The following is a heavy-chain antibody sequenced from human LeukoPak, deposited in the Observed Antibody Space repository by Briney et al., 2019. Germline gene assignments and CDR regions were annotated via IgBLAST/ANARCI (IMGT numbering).Heavy chain of an antibody. CDR1: GFTVSGYA. J-gene: IGHJ4*02. Sequence: GGSLRLSCAASGFTVSGYAMSWVRQAPGKGLEWVSVISGSGSSTYYADSVKGRFTISRDNSKNTLYLQMNSLRAEDTAVYYCAKNFGYYDSSGSYRPNRFDYWDQGNLVTVSS. CDR2: ISGSGSST. D-gene: IGHD3-22*01. CDR3: AKNFGYYDSSGSYRPNRFDY. V-gene: IGHV3-23*01.